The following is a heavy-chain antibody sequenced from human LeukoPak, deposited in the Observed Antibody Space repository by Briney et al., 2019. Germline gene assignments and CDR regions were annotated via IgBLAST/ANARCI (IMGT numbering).Heavy chain of an antibody. V-gene: IGHV4-39*07. CDR1: GGSISSSGYY. CDR3: ARVQSRLSWFDP. Sequence: PSETLSLTCTVSGGSISSSGYYWGWIRQPPGKGLEWIGSMYYSGSTYYNPSLKSRVTISVDTSKNHFSLKLSSVTAADTAVYYCARVQSRLSWFDPWGQGTLVTVSS. J-gene: IGHJ5*02. CDR2: MYYSGST.